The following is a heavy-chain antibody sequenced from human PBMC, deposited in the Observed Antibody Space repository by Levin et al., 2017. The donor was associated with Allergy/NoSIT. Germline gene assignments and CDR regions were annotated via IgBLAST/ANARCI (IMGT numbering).Heavy chain of an antibody. Sequence: SVKVSCKASGGTFSSYAISWVRQAPGQGLEWMGGIIPIFGTANYAQKFQGRVTITADKSTSTAYMELSSLRSEDTAVYYCARELGRFLSTRGYFQHWGQGTLVTVSS. CDR3: ARELGRFLSTRGYFQH. CDR1: GGTFSSYA. D-gene: IGHD3-3*01. J-gene: IGHJ1*01. V-gene: IGHV1-69*06. CDR2: IIPIFGTA.